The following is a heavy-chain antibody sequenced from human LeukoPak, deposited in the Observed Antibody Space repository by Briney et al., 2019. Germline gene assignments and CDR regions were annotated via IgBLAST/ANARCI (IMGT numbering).Heavy chain of an antibody. D-gene: IGHD1-26*01. V-gene: IGHV6-1*01. J-gene: IGHJ4*02. CDR1: GDSVSSNDAA. CDR3: AKSGKFFFDY. Sequence: SQTLSLTCVISGDSVSSNDAAWNWIRQSPSRGLEWLGRTYYRSKWYNDYAISVKSRITVNPDTSKNQFSLQLNSVTPEVTAIYYCAKSGKFFFDYWGQGTLVTVSS. CDR2: TYYRSKWYN.